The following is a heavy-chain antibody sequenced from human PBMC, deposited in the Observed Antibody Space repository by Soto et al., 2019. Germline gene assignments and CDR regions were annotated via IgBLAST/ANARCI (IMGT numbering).Heavy chain of an antibody. CDR1: GGSVNTAPYH. V-gene: IGHV4-61*01. J-gene: IGHJ4*02. D-gene: IGHD3-22*01. CDR3: ARDHHSYYDTSGYYPYFDF. Sequence: SETLSLTCTVSGGSVNTAPYHWSWIRQSPRNGLEWIGNIYYTESTNYNPSFESRVAISLDTSNNQFSLRLTSLTAADTAVYFCARDHHSYYDTSGYYPYFDFWGQGTLVTVSS. CDR2: IYYTEST.